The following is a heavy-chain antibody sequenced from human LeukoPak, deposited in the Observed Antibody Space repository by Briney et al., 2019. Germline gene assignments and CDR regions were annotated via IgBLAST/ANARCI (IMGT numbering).Heavy chain of an antibody. CDR1: GYTFTGYY. CDR3: ARSAAGRYYDSSGYYPLFVY. D-gene: IGHD3-22*01. Sequence: ASVKVSCKASGYTFTGYYMHWVRQAPGHGLEWMGWINPNSGGTNYAQKFQGRVTMTGYTSISTAYMELSRLRSDDAAVYYCARSAAGRYYDSSGYYPLFVYWGQGTLVTVSS. CDR2: INPNSGGT. V-gene: IGHV1-2*02. J-gene: IGHJ4*02.